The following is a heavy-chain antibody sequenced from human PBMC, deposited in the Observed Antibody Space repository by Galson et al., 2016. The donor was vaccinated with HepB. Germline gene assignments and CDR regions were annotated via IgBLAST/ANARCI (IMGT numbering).Heavy chain of an antibody. Sequence: ETLSLTCAVSGGSITGSSYYWGWIRQPPGKGLELIGSIYYSGSTYYNPSLKSRVTISVDTSKNQFSLKLSSVTAADTAVYYCARIGYGDYWAGIMDVWGQGTTVTVSS. D-gene: IGHD4-17*01. V-gene: IGHV4-39*01. CDR3: ARIGYGDYWAGIMDV. CDR2: IYYSGST. J-gene: IGHJ6*02. CDR1: GGSITGSSYY.